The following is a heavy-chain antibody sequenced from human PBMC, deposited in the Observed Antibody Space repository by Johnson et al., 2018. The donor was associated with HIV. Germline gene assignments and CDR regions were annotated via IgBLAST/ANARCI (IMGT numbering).Heavy chain of an antibody. CDR2: MSYDGSTT. D-gene: IGHD5-24*01. CDR3: AKDLREMECEEWGAFDI. V-gene: IGHV3-30*18. CDR1: GFIVSSKY. J-gene: IGHJ3*02. Sequence: QVQLVESGGGLVQPGGSLRLSCAASGFIVSSKYITWFRQAPGKGLQWVAVMSYDGSTTYYADSVKGRFTISRDNSKNTLYLQMNSLRGEDTALYYCAKDLREMECEEWGAFDIWGQGTMVTVSS.